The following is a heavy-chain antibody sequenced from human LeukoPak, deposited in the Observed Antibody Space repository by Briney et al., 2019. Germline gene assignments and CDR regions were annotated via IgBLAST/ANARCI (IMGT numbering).Heavy chain of an antibody. J-gene: IGHJ4*02. CDR2: ITSSGGNT. D-gene: IGHD1-1*01. Sequence: PGGSLRLSCAASGFTFSYYDLSWVRQAPGKGLEWVSGITSSGGNTYYTDSVKGQFTISRDNSENTLYLQMNSLRAEDTAVYYCAKVSWTTAARDYWGQGTLVTVSS. CDR1: GFTFSYYD. V-gene: IGHV3-23*01. CDR3: AKVSWTTAARDY.